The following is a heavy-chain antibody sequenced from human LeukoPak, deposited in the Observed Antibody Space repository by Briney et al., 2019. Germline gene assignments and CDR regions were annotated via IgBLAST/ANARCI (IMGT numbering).Heavy chain of an antibody. CDR1: GFTFSSSG. CDR2: ISTASSTV. V-gene: IGHV3-48*04. Sequence: GGSLRLSCAASGFTFSSSGMNWVRQAPGKGLEWVSYISTASSTVYYADSVKGRFTISRDNAKNSLYLQMNSLRAEDTAVYYCARGVDIVVVVAATLDYWGQGTLVTVSS. D-gene: IGHD2-15*01. CDR3: ARGVDIVVVVAATLDY. J-gene: IGHJ4*02.